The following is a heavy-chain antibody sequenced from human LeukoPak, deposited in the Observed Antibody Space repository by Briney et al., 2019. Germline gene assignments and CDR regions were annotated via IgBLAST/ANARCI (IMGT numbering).Heavy chain of an antibody. J-gene: IGHJ4*02. CDR3: ARDPMVRGVIGY. V-gene: IGHV4-39*01. CDR2: IYYSGST. CDR1: GGSISSSSYY. D-gene: IGHD3-10*01. Sequence: SETLSLTCTVSGGSISSSSYYWGWIRQPPGKGLEWIGSIYYSGSTYYNPSLKSRVTISVDTSKNQFSLKLSSVTAADTAVYYCARDPMVRGVIGYWGQGTLVTVSS.